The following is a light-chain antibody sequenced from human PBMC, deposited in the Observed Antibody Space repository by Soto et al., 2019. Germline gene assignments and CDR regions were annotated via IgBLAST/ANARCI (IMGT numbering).Light chain of an antibody. CDR3: QHYYNWPPWT. CDR2: GAS. J-gene: IGKJ1*01. V-gene: IGKV1-27*01. Sequence: DIQMTQSPSSLSASVGDRVTITCRASQDISNFLVWFQQKPGKVPNLLIYGASTLQSGVPSRFSGSGSGTDFTLTISSLQSEDFAIYYCQHYYNWPPWTFGQGTKVEI. CDR1: QDISNF.